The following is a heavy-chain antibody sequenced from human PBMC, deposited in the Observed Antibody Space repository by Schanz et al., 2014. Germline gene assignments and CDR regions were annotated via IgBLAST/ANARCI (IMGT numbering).Heavy chain of an antibody. D-gene: IGHD3-10*01. CDR3: ARIGGSVFDY. CDR2: IGVDGTTT. Sequence: EVQLVESGGGLVKPGGSLRLSCAASGFNFSDYAMCWVRQAPGKGLEWVSVIGVDGTTTYYADSVKGRFTISRDNSKNTLYLQMNSLRAEDTAVYCCARIGGSVFDYWAQGTLVTVSS. V-gene: IGHV3-23*04. CDR1: GFNFSDYA. J-gene: IGHJ4*02.